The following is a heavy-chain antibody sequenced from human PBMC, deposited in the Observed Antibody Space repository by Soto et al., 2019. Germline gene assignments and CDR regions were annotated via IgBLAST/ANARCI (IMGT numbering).Heavy chain of an antibody. D-gene: IGHD3-10*01. Sequence: GGSLIFSCAASGFTFSSYWMSWVRQAPGKGLEWVANIKQDGSEKYYVDSVKGRFTISRDNAKNSLYLQMNSLRAEDTAVYYCARAGEIWFGELARWGQGTLVTVSS. CDR2: IKQDGSEK. CDR1: GFTFSSYW. V-gene: IGHV3-7*01. CDR3: ARAGEIWFGELAR. J-gene: IGHJ4*02.